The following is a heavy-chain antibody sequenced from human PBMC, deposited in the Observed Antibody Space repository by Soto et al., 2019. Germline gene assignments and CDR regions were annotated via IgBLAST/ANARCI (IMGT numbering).Heavy chain of an antibody. D-gene: IGHD2-2*01. V-gene: IGHV4-34*01. CDR3: GRVPDY. Sequence: PSEPMCVTWGSDGGSFVDYDGSWISQTPGKGLEWIGEINHSGSTTYNPSLKSRVTMSVDTSKNQFPLKLSPGTAAVSAVSFGGRVPDYWVQGIQVTGPS. CDR1: GGSFVDYD. CDR2: INHSGST. J-gene: IGHJ4*02.